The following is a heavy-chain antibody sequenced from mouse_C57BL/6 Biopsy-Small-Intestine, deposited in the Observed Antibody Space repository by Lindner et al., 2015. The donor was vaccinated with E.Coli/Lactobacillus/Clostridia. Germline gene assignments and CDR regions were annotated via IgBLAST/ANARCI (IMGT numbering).Heavy chain of an antibody. V-gene: IGHV14-2*01. J-gene: IGHJ4*01. D-gene: IGHD2-2*01. Sequence: SVKVSCKTSGYSFASYGITWVRQAPGQGLEWMGWISGFNGHTNYAQQLRGRLTMTADTSTNTAYLELRSLTSDDTAVYYCARDLIRAPYGFFDYWGQGALVTVSS. CDR2: ISGFNGHT. CDR1: GYSFASYG. CDR3: ARDLIRAPYGFFDY.